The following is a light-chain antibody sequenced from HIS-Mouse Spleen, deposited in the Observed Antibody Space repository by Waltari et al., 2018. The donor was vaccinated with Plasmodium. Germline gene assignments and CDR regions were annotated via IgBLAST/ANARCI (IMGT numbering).Light chain of an antibody. CDR2: LGA. CDR3: MQALQTPLT. Sequence: DIVMTQSPLSLPVTPGEQASISCRSSQSLLHSNGYNYLDWYLQKPVQSPQLLIYLGANRASGVPDRFSGSGSGTDFTLKISRVEAEDVGVYYCMQALQTPLTFGGGTKVEIK. J-gene: IGKJ4*01. CDR1: QSLLHSNGYNY. V-gene: IGKV2-28*01.